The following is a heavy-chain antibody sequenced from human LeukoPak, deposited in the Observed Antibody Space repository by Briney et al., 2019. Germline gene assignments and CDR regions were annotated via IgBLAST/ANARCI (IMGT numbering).Heavy chain of an antibody. CDR2: INPNSGGT. D-gene: IGHD6-13*01. J-gene: IGHJ4*02. CDR3: ARGDWISSSWYDY. CDR1: GYTFTGCY. V-gene: IGHV1-2*02. Sequence: ASVKVSCKASGYTFTGCYMHWVRQAPGQGLEWMGWINPNSGGTNYAQKFQGRVTMTRDTSISTAYMELSRLRSDDTAVYYCARGDWISSSWYDYWGQGTLVTVSS.